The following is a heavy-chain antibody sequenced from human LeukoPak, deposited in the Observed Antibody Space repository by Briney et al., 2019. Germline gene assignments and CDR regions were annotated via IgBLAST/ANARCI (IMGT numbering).Heavy chain of an antibody. Sequence: GGSLRLSCVGSGFTFSSHAMSWVRQAPEKGLEWVSGIYESGQTTHYADSVKGRFSISRDNSKNTLYLRMDSLRGEDTAIYYCAKDYRLGYSDHFDYWGQGALVTVSS. CDR3: AKDYRLGYSDHFDY. CDR1: GFTFSSHA. CDR2: IYESGQTT. D-gene: IGHD2-21*01. J-gene: IGHJ4*02. V-gene: IGHV3-23*01.